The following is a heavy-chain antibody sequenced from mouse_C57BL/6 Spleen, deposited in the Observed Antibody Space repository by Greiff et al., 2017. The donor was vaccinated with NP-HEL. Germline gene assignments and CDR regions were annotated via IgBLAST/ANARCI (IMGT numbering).Heavy chain of an antibody. CDR1: GYTFTSYW. V-gene: IGHV1-5*01. CDR2: IYPGNSDT. D-gene: IGHD1-1*01. J-gene: IGHJ1*03. Sequence: EVQLQQSGTVLARPGASVKMSCKTSGYTFTSYWMHWVKQRPGQGLEWIGAIYPGNSDTSYNQKFKGKAKLTAVTSASTAYMELSSLTNEDSAVYYCTRVPNPIHYYGSSWYFDVWGTGPTVTVSS. CDR3: TRVPNPIHYYGSSWYFDV.